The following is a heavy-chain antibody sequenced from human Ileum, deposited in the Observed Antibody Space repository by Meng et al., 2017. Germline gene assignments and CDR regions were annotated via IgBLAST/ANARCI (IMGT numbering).Heavy chain of an antibody. V-gene: IGHV3-74*03. CDR2: TNGDCTYT. D-gene: IGHD1-26*01. J-gene: IGHJ4*02. Sequence: GHRVESGGGFVAPGGYRRLSCAVSGFTFTGNWMHWVRQIPGKGPVWVARTNGDCTYTEYADSVRGRFTISRDNAKNTMYLQMISLRVEDTAVYFCAKDWGGVGALDYWGQGSLVTVSS. CDR1: GFTFTGNW. CDR3: AKDWGGVGALDY.